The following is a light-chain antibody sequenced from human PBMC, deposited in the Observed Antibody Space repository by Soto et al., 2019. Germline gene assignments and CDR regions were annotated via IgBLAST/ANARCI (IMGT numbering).Light chain of an antibody. J-gene: IGKJ1*01. CDR1: QSLLHSGGKTP. CDR3: MQSIQLPRT. Sequence: EIVMTQTPLSLSVTPGQPASISCRSSQSLLHSGGKTPLYWYLQRPGQSPQLLIHEVSKRFSGVPDRFSGSGSGTDFTLTISRVQTEDVGVYYCMQSIQLPRTFGQGTKVEIK. CDR2: EVS. V-gene: IGKV2D-29*02.